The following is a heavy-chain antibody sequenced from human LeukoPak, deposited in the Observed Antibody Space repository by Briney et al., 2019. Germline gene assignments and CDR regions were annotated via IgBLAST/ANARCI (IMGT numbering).Heavy chain of an antibody. J-gene: IGHJ5*02. V-gene: IGHV3-23*01. D-gene: IGHD2-21*02. CDR3: VREAGYCASVCLKSNWFDP. CDR2: ISNGNT. CDR1: GFPFSNHA. Sequence: PGGSLRLSCAASGFPFSNHAMSWVRQPPGKGLEWLSAISNGNTYYADSVRGRFTISRDDSKNMVYLQMNSLRVEDTARYYCVREAGYCASVCLKSNWFDPWGQGTLVTVSS.